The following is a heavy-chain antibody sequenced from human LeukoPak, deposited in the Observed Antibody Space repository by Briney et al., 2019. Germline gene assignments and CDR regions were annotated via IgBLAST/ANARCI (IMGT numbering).Heavy chain of an antibody. V-gene: IGHV4-39*07. D-gene: IGHD3-22*01. CDR1: GGSISSSSYY. CDR3: ARAESIYYDSSGLDY. J-gene: IGHJ4*02. Sequence: SETLSLTCTVSGGSISSSSYYWGWIRQPPGKGLEWIGSIYYSGSTYYNPSLKGRVTISVDTSKNQFSLKLSSVTAADTAVYYCARAESIYYDSSGLDYWGQGTLVTVSS. CDR2: IYYSGST.